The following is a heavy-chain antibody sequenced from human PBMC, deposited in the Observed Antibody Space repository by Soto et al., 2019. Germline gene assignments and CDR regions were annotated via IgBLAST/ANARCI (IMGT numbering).Heavy chain of an antibody. J-gene: IGHJ5*02. D-gene: IGHD3-3*01. V-gene: IGHV3-30*18. CDR3: AKEGSGYKNWFDP. CDR2: ISYAGSTK. CDR1: GFTFSSYG. Sequence: QVQLVESGGGVVQPGRSLRLSCAASGFTFSSYGMHWVRQAPGKGLEWVAVISYAGSTKYYADSVKGRFTISRDNSKNTLYLQMNSLRAEDTAVYYCAKEGSGYKNWFDPWGQGTLVTVSS.